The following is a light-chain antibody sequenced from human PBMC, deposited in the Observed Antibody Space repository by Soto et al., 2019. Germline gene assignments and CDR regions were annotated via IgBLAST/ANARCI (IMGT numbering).Light chain of an antibody. Sequence: QSVLTQPPSVSGAPGQRVTISCTGSSSNVGAGYHVHWYQQLPGTAPKLLIYGNNNRPSGVPDRFSGSKSGTSASLAITGLQAEDEADYYCPSYDSSLSGSVFGGGTKLTVL. CDR2: GNN. CDR3: PSYDSSLSGSV. V-gene: IGLV1-40*01. J-gene: IGLJ3*02. CDR1: SSNVGAGYH.